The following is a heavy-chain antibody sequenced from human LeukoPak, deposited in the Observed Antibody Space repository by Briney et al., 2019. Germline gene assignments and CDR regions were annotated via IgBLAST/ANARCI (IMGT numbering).Heavy chain of an antibody. J-gene: IGHJ2*01. V-gene: IGHV4-39*06. CDR3: ARVGWSFGYTSWYFDP. Sequence: SETLSLTCTVSGGSISSSSYYWGWIRQPPGKGLEWIGSIYYSGSTYYNPSLKSRVTISVDTSKNQFPLKLSSVTAADTAVYYCARVGWSFGYTSWYFDPWGRGTLVTVSS. CDR1: GGSISSSSYY. CDR2: IYYSGST. D-gene: IGHD5-24*01.